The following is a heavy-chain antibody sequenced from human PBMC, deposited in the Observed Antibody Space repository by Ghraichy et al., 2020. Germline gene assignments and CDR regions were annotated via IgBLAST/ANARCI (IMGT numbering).Heavy chain of an antibody. D-gene: IGHD3-22*01. CDR2: IKQDGSEK. CDR3: APELYYYDSSGTLPLSDY. CDR1: GFTFSSYW. V-gene: IGHV3-7*03. Sequence: LSLTCAASGFTFSSYWMSWVRQAPGKGLEWVANIKQDGSEKYYVDSVKGRFTISRDNANNSLYLQMNSLRAEDTAVYYCAPELYYYDSSGTLPLSDYWGQGTRVTVSS. J-gene: IGHJ4*02.